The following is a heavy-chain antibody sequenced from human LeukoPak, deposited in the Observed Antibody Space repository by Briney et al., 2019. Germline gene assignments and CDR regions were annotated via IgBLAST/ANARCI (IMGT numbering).Heavy chain of an antibody. CDR3: ARDNDYYDSSSYYLYFDY. CDR1: GYTFTSYA. V-gene: IGHV1-18*01. Sequence: ASVKVSCKASGYTFTSYAMHWVRQAPGQRLEWMGWISAYNGNTNYAQKFQGRVTMTTDTSTSTAYMELRSLRSDDTAVYYCARDNDYYDSSSYYLYFDYWGQGTLVTVSS. CDR2: ISAYNGNT. J-gene: IGHJ4*02. D-gene: IGHD3-22*01.